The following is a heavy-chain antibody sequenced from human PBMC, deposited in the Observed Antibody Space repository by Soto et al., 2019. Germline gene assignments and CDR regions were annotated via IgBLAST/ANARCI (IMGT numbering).Heavy chain of an antibody. CDR3: ARDRGSGYYYHYYYGMDV. Sequence: SETLSLTCTVSGVSISSGDYYWSWIRQPPGKGLEWIGYIYYSGSTNYNPSLKSRVTISVDTSKNQFSLKLSSVTAADTAVYYCARDRGSGYYYHYYYGMDVWGQGTTVTVSS. V-gene: IGHV4-61*08. CDR1: GVSISSGDYY. J-gene: IGHJ6*02. CDR2: IYYSGST. D-gene: IGHD3-22*01.